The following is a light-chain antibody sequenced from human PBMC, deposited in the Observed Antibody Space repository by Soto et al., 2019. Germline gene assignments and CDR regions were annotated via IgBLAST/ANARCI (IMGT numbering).Light chain of an antibody. Sequence: DIVMTQSPLSLPVTPGEPASISCMSIHILLHSNGYNYLDWYLQKPGQSPQLLIYLGSNRASGVPDRFSGSGSGTDFTLKISRVEAEDVGVYYCMQALQTPWTFGQGTKVDI. CDR3: MQALQTPWT. CDR2: LGS. CDR1: HILLHSNGYNY. V-gene: IGKV2-28*01. J-gene: IGKJ1*01.